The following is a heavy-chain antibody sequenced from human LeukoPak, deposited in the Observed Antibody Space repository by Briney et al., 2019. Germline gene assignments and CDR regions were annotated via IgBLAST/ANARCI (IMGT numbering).Heavy chain of an antibody. CDR1: GFTFSSYG. Sequence: PGGSLRLSCAASGFTFSSYGMHWVRQAPGKGLEWVAFIRYDGSNKYYADSVKGRFTISRDNSKNTLYLQMNSLRAEDTAVYYCAGLVFGVRAFDIWGQGTMVTASS. J-gene: IGHJ3*02. V-gene: IGHV3-30*02. CDR2: IRYDGSNK. CDR3: AGLVFGVRAFDI. D-gene: IGHD3-10*01.